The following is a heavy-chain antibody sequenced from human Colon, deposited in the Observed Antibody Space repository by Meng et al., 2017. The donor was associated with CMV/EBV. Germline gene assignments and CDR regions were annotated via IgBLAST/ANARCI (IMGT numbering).Heavy chain of an antibody. CDR1: GFIFGGYG. CDR2: LNWNGDAT. V-gene: IGHV3-20*04. D-gene: IGHD2-2*01. J-gene: IGHJ4*02. Sequence: GESLKISCAASGFIFGGYGMSWVRQAPGEGLEWVSGLNWNGDATGYADSVKGRFTIFRDNAKNFLYLLMNSLRVEDTALYYCAKEGYCSSSTCYEASSPDFWGQGIQVTVSS. CDR3: AKEGYCSSSTCYEASSPDF.